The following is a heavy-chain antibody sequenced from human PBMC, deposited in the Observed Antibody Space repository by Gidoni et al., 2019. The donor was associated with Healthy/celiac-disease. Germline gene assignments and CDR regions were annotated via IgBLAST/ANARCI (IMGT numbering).Heavy chain of an antibody. J-gene: IGHJ3*02. CDR3: AREAYYGGHDAFDI. V-gene: IGHV3-21*01. CDR1: GFTFSSYS. Sequence: EVQLVESGGGLVKPGGSLRLSCAASGFTFSSYSLNWVRQAPGKGLEWVSSISSSSSYIYYADSVKGRFTISRDNAKNSLYLQMNSLRAEDTAVYYCAREAYYGGHDAFDIWGQGTMVTVSS. CDR2: ISSSSSYI. D-gene: IGHD4-17*01.